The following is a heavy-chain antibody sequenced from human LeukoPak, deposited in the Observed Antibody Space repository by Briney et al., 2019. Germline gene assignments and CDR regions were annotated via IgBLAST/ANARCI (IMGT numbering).Heavy chain of an antibody. J-gene: IGHJ4*02. CDR2: IKSKTDGATT. CDR1: GFTFSDAW. D-gene: IGHD6-6*01. CDR3: TTYSSSMRAFDY. Sequence: GGSLRLSCATSGFTFSDAWMTWVRQAPGKGLEWVGRIKSKTDGATTDYAAPVEGRFTISRDDSKNTLYLQMNSLKTEDTAVYYCTTYSSSMRAFDYWGQGTLVTVSS. V-gene: IGHV3-15*01.